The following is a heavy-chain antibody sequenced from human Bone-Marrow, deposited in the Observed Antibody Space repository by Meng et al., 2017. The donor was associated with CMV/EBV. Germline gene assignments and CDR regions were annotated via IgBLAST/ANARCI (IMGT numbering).Heavy chain of an antibody. CDR1: GGPISSSSYY. CDR2: IYYSGST. D-gene: IGHD3-22*01. Sequence: PRGSGPGLVKPAETLSLTVTVSGGPISSSSYYWGWIRQPPGKGLEWIGSIYYSGSTYYNPSLKSRVTISVDTSKNQFSLKLSSVTAADTAVYYCAREEGEYYYDSSGYSIWGQGTLVTVSS. CDR3: AREEGEYYYDSSGYSI. J-gene: IGHJ4*02. V-gene: IGHV4-39*07.